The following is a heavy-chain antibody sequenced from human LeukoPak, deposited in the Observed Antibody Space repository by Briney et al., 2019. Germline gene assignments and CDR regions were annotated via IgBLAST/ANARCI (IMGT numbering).Heavy chain of an antibody. J-gene: IGHJ4*02. Sequence: GGSLRLSCAASGFTFSSYAMSWVRQAPGKGLEWVAVISYDGSNKYYADSVKGRFTISRDNSKNTLYLQVNSLRADDTALYYCARDAPGGGFDYWGQGTLVTVSS. CDR2: ISYDGSNK. D-gene: IGHD3-16*01. CDR1: GFTFSSYA. V-gene: IGHV3-30-3*01. CDR3: ARDAPGGGFDY.